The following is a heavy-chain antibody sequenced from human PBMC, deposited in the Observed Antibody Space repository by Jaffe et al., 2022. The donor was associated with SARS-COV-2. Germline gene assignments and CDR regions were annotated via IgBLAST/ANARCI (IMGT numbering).Heavy chain of an antibody. CDR1: GFTFSDHG. Sequence: QVQLVESGGGVVQPGRSLRLSCAASGFTFSDHGMHWVRQAPGKGLEWVTIISFDGSSTFYAESVKGRFTISRDNSKNTLYLQMNSLRAEDTAVYYCAKDPGYSSSWQGRFDPWGQGTLVTVSS. D-gene: IGHD2-2*01. CDR3: AKDPGYSSSWQGRFDP. J-gene: IGHJ5*02. V-gene: IGHV3-30*18. CDR2: ISFDGSST.